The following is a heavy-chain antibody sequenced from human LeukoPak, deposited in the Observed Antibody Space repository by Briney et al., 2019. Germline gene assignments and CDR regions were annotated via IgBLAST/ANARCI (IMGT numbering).Heavy chain of an antibody. Sequence: SETLSLTCTVSGGSLSSYSWSWIRQPPGKGLEWIGYIYYSGSAKYNPSLKSRVTISVDTSKNQFSLKLSSVTAGDTAVYYCARAPGIAAAGTHFDFWGQGTLVTVSS. CDR1: GGSLSSYS. J-gene: IGHJ4*02. V-gene: IGHV4-59*01. CDR2: IYYSGSA. CDR3: ARAPGIAAAGTHFDF. D-gene: IGHD6-13*01.